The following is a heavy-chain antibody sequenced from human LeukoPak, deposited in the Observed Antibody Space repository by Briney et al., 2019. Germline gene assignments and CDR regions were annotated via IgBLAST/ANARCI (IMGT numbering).Heavy chain of an antibody. J-gene: IGHJ4*02. CDR2: IYGGGNI. Sequence: GGSLRLSCAASGFTVSSIYMNWVRQAPGKGLEWVSVIYGGGNIYYADSVKGRFTISRDNSKNTLYLQMNSLRAEDTAVYYCARGAGYNYPYYFDYWGQGTLVTVSS. D-gene: IGHD5-24*01. CDR1: GFTVSSIY. V-gene: IGHV3-53*01. CDR3: ARGAGYNYPYYFDY.